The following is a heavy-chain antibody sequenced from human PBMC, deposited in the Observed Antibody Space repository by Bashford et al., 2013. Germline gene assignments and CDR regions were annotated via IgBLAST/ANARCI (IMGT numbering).Heavy chain of an antibody. V-gene: IGHV4-31*03. Sequence: SETLSLTCTVSGGSISSGGYYWSWIRQHPGKGLEWIGYIYYSGSTYYNPSLKSRVTISVDTSKNQFSLKLSSVTAADTAVYYCASGRLDYYDSSGYYPYYYYGMDVWGQGTTGHRLL. CDR2: IYYSGST. J-gene: IGHJ6*02. CDR3: ASGRLDYYDSSGYYPYYYYGMDV. D-gene: IGHD3-22*01. CDR1: GGSISSGGYY.